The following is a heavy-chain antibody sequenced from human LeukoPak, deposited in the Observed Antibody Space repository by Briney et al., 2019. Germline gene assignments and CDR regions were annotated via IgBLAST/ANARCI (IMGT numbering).Heavy chain of an antibody. Sequence: GGSLRLSCAASGFTFSSYEMNWVRQAPGKGLEWVSSISSSSGYIYYADSVKGRFTISRDNAKNSLYLQMNSLRAEDTAVYYCARVAWQQLVGAFDIWGQGTMVTVSS. V-gene: IGHV3-21*01. J-gene: IGHJ3*02. CDR3: ARVAWQQLVGAFDI. D-gene: IGHD5-24*01. CDR1: GFTFSSYE. CDR2: ISSSSGYI.